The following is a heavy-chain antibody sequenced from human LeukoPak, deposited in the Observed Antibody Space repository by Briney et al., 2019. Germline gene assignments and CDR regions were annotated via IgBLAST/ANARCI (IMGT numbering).Heavy chain of an antibody. D-gene: IGHD1-26*01. CDR3: ASPRGATAYYFDY. Sequence: PSETLSLTCTVSGGSISSYYWSWIRQPPGKGLEWIGSIYYSGSTYYNPSLKSRVTISVDTSKNQFSLKLSSVTAADTAVYYCASPRGATAYYFDYWGQGTLVTVSS. CDR2: IYYSGST. J-gene: IGHJ4*02. V-gene: IGHV4-39*01. CDR1: GGSISSYY.